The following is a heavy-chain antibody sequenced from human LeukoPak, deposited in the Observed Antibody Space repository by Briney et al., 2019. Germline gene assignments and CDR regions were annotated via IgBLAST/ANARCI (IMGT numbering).Heavy chain of an antibody. CDR3: ARGNGFIIDY. V-gene: IGHV3-7*01. Sequence: QPGGSLRLSCVASGFTLSSYWMHWVRQSPGKGLEWVAIIKQDGSEKFYVDPVKGRFTISRDNAKNSVYLQMNSLRVEDTAVYHCARGNGFIIDYWGQGTLVTVSS. CDR2: IKQDGSEK. D-gene: IGHD2-8*01. J-gene: IGHJ4*02. CDR1: GFTLSSYW.